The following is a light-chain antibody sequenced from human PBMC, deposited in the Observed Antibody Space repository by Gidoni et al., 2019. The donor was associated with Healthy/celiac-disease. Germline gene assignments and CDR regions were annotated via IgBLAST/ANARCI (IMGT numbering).Light chain of an antibody. J-gene: IGKJ1*01. CDR2: WAS. CDR1: QSVLYSSNNKNY. CDR3: QQYYSTPRT. V-gene: IGKV4-1*01. Sequence: IVMTQSPDSLAVSLGERATINCKSSQSVLYSSNNKNYLAWYQQKPGQHPKLLIYWASTRESGVPDRFSGRGSGTDFTLTISSLQAEDVAVYYCQQYYSTPRTFXXXTKVEIK.